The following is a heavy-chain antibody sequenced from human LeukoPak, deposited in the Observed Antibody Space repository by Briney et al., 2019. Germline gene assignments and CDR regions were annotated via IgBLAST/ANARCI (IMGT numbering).Heavy chain of an antibody. Sequence: GASVKVSCKASGYTFAGYYMHWVRQAPGQGLEWMGRINPNSGGTNYAQKFQGRVTMTRDTSISTAYMELSRLRSDDTAVYYCASDRLRIAAAGGNWFDPWGQGTLVTVSS. CDR2: INPNSGGT. CDR3: ASDRLRIAAAGGNWFDP. J-gene: IGHJ5*02. V-gene: IGHV1-2*06. D-gene: IGHD6-13*01. CDR1: GYTFAGYY.